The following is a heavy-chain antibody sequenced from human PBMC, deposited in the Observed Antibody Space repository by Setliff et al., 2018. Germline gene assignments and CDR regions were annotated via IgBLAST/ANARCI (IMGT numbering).Heavy chain of an antibody. V-gene: IGHV1-18*01. CDR3: ARINFYVSSGYYYAPEL. CDR1: GYTFTYFG. J-gene: IGHJ4*02. D-gene: IGHD3-22*01. CDR2: INNYNFNT. Sequence: ASVKVSCKASGYTFTYFGLSWVRQAPGQGLEWMGWINNYNFNTQYAQKSQGRVTVTTDTSTTTAYTELRSLRADDTAVYYCARINFYVSSGYYYAPELWGQGTTVTVSS.